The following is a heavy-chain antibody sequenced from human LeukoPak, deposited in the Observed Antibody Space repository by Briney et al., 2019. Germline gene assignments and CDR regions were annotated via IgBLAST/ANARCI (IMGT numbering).Heavy chain of an antibody. CDR1: GGTFSSYA. J-gene: IGHJ4*02. CDR2: IIPIFGTT. Sequence: GASVKVSCKASGGTFSSYAISRVRQAPGQGLEWMGGIIPIFGTTNYAQKLQGRVTITADESTSTAYMELGSLRSEDTAVYYCALLATTVVTRFDYWGQGTLVTVSS. V-gene: IGHV1-69*13. CDR3: ALLATTVVTRFDY. D-gene: IGHD4-23*01.